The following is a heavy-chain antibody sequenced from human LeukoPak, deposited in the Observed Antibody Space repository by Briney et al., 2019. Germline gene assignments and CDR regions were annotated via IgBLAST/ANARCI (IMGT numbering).Heavy chain of an antibody. CDR3: AKDQRWRAPADHFYGDYVHYFDY. CDR1: GFTFSSYA. J-gene: IGHJ4*02. V-gene: IGHV3-23*01. D-gene: IGHD4-17*01. Sequence: GGSLRLSCAASGFTFSSYAMSWVRQAPGKGLEWVSAISGSGGSTYYADSVKGRFTISRDNPKNTLYLQMNSLRAEDTAVYYCAKDQRWRAPADHFYGDYVHYFDYWGQGTLVTVSS. CDR2: ISGSGGST.